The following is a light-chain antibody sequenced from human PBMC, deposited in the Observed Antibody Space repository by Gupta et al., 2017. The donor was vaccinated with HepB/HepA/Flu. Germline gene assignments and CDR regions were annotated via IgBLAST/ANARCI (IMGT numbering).Light chain of an antibody. CDR3: QQYYNHPLT. V-gene: IGKV1-33*01. Sequence: DNQMTQPPSSLSAAVGDRVTITCQASQDISNDLNWYQQKPGKAPNLLIYDASNLQTGVPSRFSGSGSGTDFTFTISSLQPEDIATYYCQQYYNHPLTFGGGTKVEIK. CDR2: DAS. J-gene: IGKJ4*01. CDR1: QDISND.